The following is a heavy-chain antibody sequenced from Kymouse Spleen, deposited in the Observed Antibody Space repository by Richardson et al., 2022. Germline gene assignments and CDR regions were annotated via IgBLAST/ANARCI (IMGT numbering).Heavy chain of an antibody. D-gene: IGHD6-19*01. V-gene: IGHV3-30*18. Sequence: QVQLVESGGGVVQPGRSLRLSCAASGFTFSSYGMHWVRQAPGKGLEWVAVISYDGSNKYYADSVKGRFTISRDNSKNTLYLQMNSLRAEDTAVYYCAKDGVAVAGFYYYGMDVWGQGTTVTVSS. J-gene: IGHJ6*02. CDR1: GFTFSSYG. CDR2: ISYDGSNK. CDR3: AKDGVAVAGFYYYGMDV.